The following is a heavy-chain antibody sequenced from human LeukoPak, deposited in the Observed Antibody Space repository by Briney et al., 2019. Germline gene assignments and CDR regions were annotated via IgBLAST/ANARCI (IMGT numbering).Heavy chain of an antibody. V-gene: IGHV1-8*03. CDR2: MNPNSGNT. CDR1: GYTFTSYD. J-gene: IGHJ5*02. D-gene: IGHD3-3*01. Sequence: GASVKVSCKASGYTFTSYDINWVRQATGQGLEWMGWMNPNSGNTGYAQKFQGRVTITRNTSISTAYMELSSLRSEDTAVYYCARGYDFWSAEINWFDPWGQGTLVTVSS. CDR3: ARGYDFWSAEINWFDP.